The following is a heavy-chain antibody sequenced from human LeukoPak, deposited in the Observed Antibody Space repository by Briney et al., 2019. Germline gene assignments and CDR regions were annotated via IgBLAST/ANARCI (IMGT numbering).Heavy chain of an antibody. CDR1: GYTFTSNA. D-gene: IGHD3-10*01. V-gene: IGHV1-3*03. CDR3: ARGSPTHFYGSGTFYKSRGQLNT. CDR2: INAGNGNT. J-gene: IGHJ3*02. Sequence: ASVKVSCKASGYTFTSNAMHWVRQAPGQRLEWMGWINAGNGNTKYSQEFQGRVTITRDTSASTAYMELSSLRSEDMAVYYCARGSPTHFYGSGTFYKSRGQLNTWGQGTMVTVSS.